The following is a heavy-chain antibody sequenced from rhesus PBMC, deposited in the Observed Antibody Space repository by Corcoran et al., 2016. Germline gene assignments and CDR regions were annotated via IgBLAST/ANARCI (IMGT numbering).Heavy chain of an antibody. CDR3: ARDNSWNRGAFDF. CDR1: GGSISGYYL. V-gene: IGHV4-143*01. D-gene: IGHD1-1-1*01. CDR2: FYVGSARS. Sequence: QVQLQESGPGVVKPSETLSLTCAVSGGSISGYYLWSWIRQPPGKGLEWIGYFYVGSARSSSTPSLNSRVTISLATSKNQFSLKLSSVTAADTAVYYCARDNSWNRGAFDFWGQGLRVTVSS. J-gene: IGHJ3*01.